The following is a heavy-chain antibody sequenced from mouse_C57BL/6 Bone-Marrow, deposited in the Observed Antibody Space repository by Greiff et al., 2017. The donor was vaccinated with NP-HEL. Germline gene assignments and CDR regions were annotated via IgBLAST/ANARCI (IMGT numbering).Heavy chain of an antibody. Sequence: EVQLQQSGAELVRPGASVKLSCTASGFNFNDYYMHWVKQRPEQGLEWIGWIDPENGDTEYASKFQGKATITADTSSNTAYLQLSSLTSEDTAVFYSNSPGSGIFNDFWGQGNTLTGSS. CDR1: GFNFNDYY. CDR3: NSPGSGIFNDF. V-gene: IGHV14-4*01. J-gene: IGHJ2*01. CDR2: IDPENGDT.